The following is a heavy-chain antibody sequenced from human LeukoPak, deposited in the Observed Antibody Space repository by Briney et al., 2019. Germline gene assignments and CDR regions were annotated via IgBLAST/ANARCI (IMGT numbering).Heavy chain of an antibody. CDR1: GFTFSSYT. CDR3: AREVRGTYLDY. Sequence: GGSLGLSCAASGFTFSSYTMNWVRQAPGQGLEWVSYISSGGGSIFYADSVKGRFSISRDNAKNSLYLQMNRLRDDDTAVYFCAREVRGTYLDYWGQGTLVTVSS. V-gene: IGHV3-48*02. J-gene: IGHJ4*02. CDR2: ISSGGGSI. D-gene: IGHD4/OR15-4a*01.